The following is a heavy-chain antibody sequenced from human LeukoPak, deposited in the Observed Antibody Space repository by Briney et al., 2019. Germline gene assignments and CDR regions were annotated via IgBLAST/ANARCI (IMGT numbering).Heavy chain of an antibody. J-gene: IGHJ4*02. CDR1: GYTFTGYH. CDR2: INPYSGDT. CDR3: ARDQGSLTRSWYTGY. D-gene: IGHD6-13*01. V-gene: IGHV1-2*06. Sequence: ASVKVSCKASGYTFTGYHIHWVRQAPGQGLEWMGRINPYSGDTNFAQKFQGRVTMTRDTSITTAYMDLSSLTPDDTAVYFCARDQGSLTRSWYTGYWGQGTQVTVSS.